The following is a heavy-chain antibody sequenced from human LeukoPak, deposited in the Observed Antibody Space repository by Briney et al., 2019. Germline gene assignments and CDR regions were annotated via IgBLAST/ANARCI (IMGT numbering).Heavy chain of an antibody. V-gene: IGHV6-1*01. CDR1: GDSVSSNSAV. CDR2: TYYRSKWHN. J-gene: IGHJ4*02. D-gene: IGHD4-11*01. Sequence: SQTLSLTCAISGDSVSSNSAVWNWIRQSPSRGLEWLGRTYYRSKWHNEYADPVKSRISINSDTSKNQFSLQLNSVTPEDTAEYYCAGTTDYSSFLAYWGQGTLVTVSS. CDR3: AGTTDYSSFLAY.